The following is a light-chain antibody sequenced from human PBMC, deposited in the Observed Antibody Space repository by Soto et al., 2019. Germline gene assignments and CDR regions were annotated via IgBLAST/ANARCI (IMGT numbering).Light chain of an antibody. CDR1: QSVSSN. CDR2: GAS. J-gene: IGKJ1*01. CDR3: QQYNSWPRT. V-gene: IGKV3-15*01. Sequence: EIVMTQSPDTLSVSPGERATLSCKASQSVSSNLAWYQQKPGQAPRLLMYGASTGATAIPARFSGSGSGTEFTLTISGLQSEDFAVYYCQQYNSWPRTFGQGTKVEIK.